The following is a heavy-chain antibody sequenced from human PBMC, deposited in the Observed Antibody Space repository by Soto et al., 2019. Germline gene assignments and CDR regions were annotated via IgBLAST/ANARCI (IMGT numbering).Heavy chain of an antibody. Sequence: SVKVSCKASGGTFSSYAISWVRQAPGQGLEWMGGIIPIFGTANYAQKFQGRVTITADESTSTAYMELSSLRSEDTAVYYCASKMGYSYGLDYWGQGTLVTVSS. D-gene: IGHD5-18*01. CDR2: IIPIFGTA. CDR1: GGTFSSYA. J-gene: IGHJ4*02. CDR3: ASKMGYSYGLDY. V-gene: IGHV1-69*13.